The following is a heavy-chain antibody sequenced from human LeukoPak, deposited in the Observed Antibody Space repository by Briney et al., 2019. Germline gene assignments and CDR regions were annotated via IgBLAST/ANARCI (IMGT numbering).Heavy chain of an antibody. CDR3: AKASSWPLDAFDI. V-gene: IGHV4-59*02. CDR2: IHHSGSS. J-gene: IGHJ3*02. D-gene: IGHD6-13*01. CDR1: GTTVSIDY. Sequence: SETLSLTCTVSGTTVSIDYWSWIRQPPGKGLEWVGSIHHSGSSKYNSSLNNRVTISLDKSKNQFSLSLTSVTVADTAVYYCAKASSWPLDAFDIWGQGTMVTVSS.